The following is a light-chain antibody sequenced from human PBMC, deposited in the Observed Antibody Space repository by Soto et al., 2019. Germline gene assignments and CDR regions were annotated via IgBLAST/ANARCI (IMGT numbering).Light chain of an antibody. J-gene: IGLJ2*01. CDR2: EVN. V-gene: IGLV2-14*01. Sequence: QSVLTQPASVSGSPGQSITISCTGTSSDVGAYNYVSWYQQHPGKAPKLMIYEVNNRPSVVSNRFSGSKSANTASLTISGLQAEDEADYYCSSHTTSSLPGIFGGGTKLTVL. CDR1: SSDVGAYNY. CDR3: SSHTTSSLPGI.